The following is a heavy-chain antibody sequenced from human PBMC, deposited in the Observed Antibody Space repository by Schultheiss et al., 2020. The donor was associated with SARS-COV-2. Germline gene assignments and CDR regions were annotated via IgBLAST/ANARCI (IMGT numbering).Heavy chain of an antibody. D-gene: IGHD3-22*01. Sequence: GGSLRLSCTASGFTFGDYAMSWFRQAPGKGLEWVGFIRSKAYGGTTDYAAPVKGRFTISRDDSKNTLYLQMNSLKTEDTAVYYCTTPAYYYDSKGAFDIWCQGTMVTGSS. CDR3: TTPAYYYDSKGAFDI. CDR1: GFTFGDYA. J-gene: IGHJ3*02. CDR2: IRSKAYGGTT. V-gene: IGHV3-49*03.